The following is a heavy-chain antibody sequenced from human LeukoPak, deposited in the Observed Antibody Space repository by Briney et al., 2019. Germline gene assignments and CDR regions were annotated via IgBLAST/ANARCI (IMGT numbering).Heavy chain of an antibody. CDR3: ARDGVADGVYFDC. Sequence: GGSLRLSCAASGFTFSDYYMNWVRQAPGKGLEWVSSISSSSTIYYADSVKGRFTISRDNAKNSLYLQMNNLRAEDTAVYYCARDGVADGVYFDCWGQGTLVTVSS. CDR2: ISSSSTI. CDR1: GFTFSDYY. D-gene: IGHD6-13*01. J-gene: IGHJ4*02. V-gene: IGHV3-69-1*01.